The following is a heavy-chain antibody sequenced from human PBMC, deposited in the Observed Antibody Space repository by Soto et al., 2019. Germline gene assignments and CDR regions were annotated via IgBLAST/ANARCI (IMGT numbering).Heavy chain of an antibody. Sequence: SETLSLTCAVDGGSFSGYYWSWIRQPPGKGLEWIGEINHSGSTNYNPSLKSRVTISVDTSKNQFSLKLSSVTAADTAVYYCARGDCSGGSCYSVERLSYYFDYWGQGTLVTVSS. D-gene: IGHD2-15*01. CDR3: ARGDCSGGSCYSVERLSYYFDY. CDR1: GGSFSGYY. J-gene: IGHJ4*02. V-gene: IGHV4-34*01. CDR2: INHSGST.